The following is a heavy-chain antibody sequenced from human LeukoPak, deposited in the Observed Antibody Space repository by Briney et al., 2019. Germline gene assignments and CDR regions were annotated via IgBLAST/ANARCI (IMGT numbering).Heavy chain of an antibody. V-gene: IGHV4-39*07. Sequence: PSETLSLTCTVSGGSISSSSYYWGWIRQPPGKGLEWIGSIYYSGSTYYNPSLKSRVTISVGTSKNQFSLKLSSVTAADTAVYYCARDSGVGVSYFDYWGQGTLVTVSS. CDR1: GGSISSSSYY. CDR2: IYYSGST. CDR3: ARDSGVGVSYFDY. J-gene: IGHJ4*02. D-gene: IGHD3-16*01.